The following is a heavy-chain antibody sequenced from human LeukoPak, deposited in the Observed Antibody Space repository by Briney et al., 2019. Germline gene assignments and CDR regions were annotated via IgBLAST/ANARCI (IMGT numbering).Heavy chain of an antibody. V-gene: IGHV3-72*01. Sequence: PGGSLSLSCAASGFTFSDHFLDWVRQAPGKGLEWVGRSRNKAKSYTTEYAASVKGRFTISRDDSKNSLYLRMNSLKTEDTAVYYCARVGSVARSDYLDYWGQGTLVTVSS. CDR1: GFTFSDHF. J-gene: IGHJ4*02. CDR2: SRNKAKSYTT. CDR3: ARVGSVARSDYLDY. D-gene: IGHD5-12*01.